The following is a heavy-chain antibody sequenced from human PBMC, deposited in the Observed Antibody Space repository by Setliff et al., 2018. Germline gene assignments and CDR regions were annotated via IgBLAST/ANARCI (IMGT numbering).Heavy chain of an antibody. D-gene: IGHD1-26*01. V-gene: IGHV3-23*01. CDR2: IHGEGFDT. CDR3: LKKIIAGAGPPSDYFDY. Sequence: TGGSLRLSCAAAGFTFRTYVMTWVCHVPGKGLEWVSSIHGEGFDTYYADSVKGRFTISRENSKNTLFRQMNSLRADDTAVYYCLKKIIAGAGPPSDYFDYWSQGTLVTVAS. J-gene: IGHJ4*02. CDR1: GFTFRTYV.